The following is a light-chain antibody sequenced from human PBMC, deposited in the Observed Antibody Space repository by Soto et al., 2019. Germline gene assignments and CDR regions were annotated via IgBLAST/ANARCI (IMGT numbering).Light chain of an antibody. Sequence: HSALTQPPSVSGSPGQSVTISCTGTSSDVGRYDRVSWYQQSPGTAPKLIIYEVTNRPSGVPDRFSGSKSGNTASLTISGLQAEDEADFYCSSYTSSSRYIFGTGTKSPS. CDR1: SSDVGRYDR. J-gene: IGLJ1*01. CDR3: SSYTSSSRYI. CDR2: EVT. V-gene: IGLV2-18*02.